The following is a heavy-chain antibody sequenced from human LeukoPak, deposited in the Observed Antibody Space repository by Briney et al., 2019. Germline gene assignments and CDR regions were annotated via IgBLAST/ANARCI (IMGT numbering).Heavy chain of an antibody. J-gene: IGHJ4*02. CDR3: ARLGYDFWSGYPYYFDY. CDR2: IYYSGST. V-gene: IGHV4-39*01. D-gene: IGHD3-3*01. CDR1: GFTFSSYA. Sequence: PGGSLRLSCAASGFTFSSYAMSWVRQAPGKGLEWIGSIYYSGSTYYNPSLKSRVTISVDTSKNQFSLKLSSVTAADTAVYYCARLGYDFWSGYPYYFDYWGQGTLVTVSS.